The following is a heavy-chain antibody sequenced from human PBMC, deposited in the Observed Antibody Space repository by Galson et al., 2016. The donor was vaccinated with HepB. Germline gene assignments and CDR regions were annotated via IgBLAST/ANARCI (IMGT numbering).Heavy chain of an antibody. J-gene: IGHJ5*02. Sequence: TLSLTCTVSGVSISSGGYYWSWIRQHPVEGLQWIGYSFYRGSTYANPSLKSRVAISVHTSKNQFSLKLSSVTAADTAVYYCARQGLRPQLKYFDPWGQGILVTVSS. V-gene: IGHV4-31*03. D-gene: IGHD4-17*01. CDR3: ARQGLRPQLKYFDP. CDR2: SFYRGST. CDR1: GVSISSGGYY.